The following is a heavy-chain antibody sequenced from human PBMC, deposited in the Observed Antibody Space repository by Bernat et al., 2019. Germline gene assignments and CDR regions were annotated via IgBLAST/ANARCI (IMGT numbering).Heavy chain of an antibody. CDR2: ISAYNGNT. CDR3: ARDEEGYCSGGSCPMGWFDP. V-gene: IGHV1-18*01. CDR1: GYTFTSYG. D-gene: IGHD2-15*01. Sequence: QVQLVQSRAEVKKPGASVKVSCKASGYTFTSYGISWVRQAPGQGLEWMGWISAYNGNTNYAQKLQGRVTMTTDTSTSTAYMELRSLRSDDTAVYYCARDEEGYCSGGSCPMGWFDPWGQGTLVTVSS. J-gene: IGHJ5*02.